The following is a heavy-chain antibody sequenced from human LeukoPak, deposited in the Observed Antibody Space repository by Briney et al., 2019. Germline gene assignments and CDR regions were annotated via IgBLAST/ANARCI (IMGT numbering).Heavy chain of an antibody. CDR1: GFTFISYA. CDR3: AKALCSVGTCYRFDS. V-gene: IGHV3-23*01. D-gene: IGHD2-15*01. Sequence: GGSLRLSRASSGFTFISYAMRWVRPAPAKGVEGVSAICGIGGRTYSADSVKGRFTISRDNSKNTLYLQKNSLRAEDTAVYYCAKALCSVGTCYRFDSWGQGTLVTVSP. CDR2: ICGIGGRT. J-gene: IGHJ4*02.